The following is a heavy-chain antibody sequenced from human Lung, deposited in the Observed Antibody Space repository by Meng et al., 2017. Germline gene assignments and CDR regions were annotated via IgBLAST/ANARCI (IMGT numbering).Heavy chain of an antibody. Sequence: QGQLQQWGAGLLKPSETLSLTCVVPGGSVSDYYWSWIRQPPGKGLEWIGEINHSGSTNYNPSLESRATISVDTSQNNLSLKLSSVTAADSAVYYCARGPTTMAHDLDYWGQGTLVTVSS. CDR3: ARGPTTMAHDLDY. CDR1: GGSVSDYY. D-gene: IGHD4-11*01. J-gene: IGHJ4*02. CDR2: INHSGST. V-gene: IGHV4-34*01.